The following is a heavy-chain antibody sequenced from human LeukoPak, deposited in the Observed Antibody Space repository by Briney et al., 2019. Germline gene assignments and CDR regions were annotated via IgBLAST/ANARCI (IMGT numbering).Heavy chain of an antibody. J-gene: IGHJ4*02. V-gene: IGHV3-21*01. CDR1: GFTFSTYT. Sequence: PGGSLRLSCAASGFTFSTYTMNWVRQAPGKGLEWVSSISSSSTYIYYTDSVKGRFTISRDNAKNSLYLHMNSLRAEDTAVYYCARVSLDYWGQGTLVTVSS. CDR2: ISSSSTYI. D-gene: IGHD3-3*02. CDR3: ARVSLDY.